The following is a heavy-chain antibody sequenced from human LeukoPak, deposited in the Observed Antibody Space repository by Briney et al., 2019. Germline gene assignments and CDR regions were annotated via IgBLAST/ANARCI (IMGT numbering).Heavy chain of an antibody. CDR1: GYTFTGYY. D-gene: IGHD1-26*01. Sequence: GAAVTVSCQASGYTFTGYYMHWVRPAPAQGLGWMGWINPNSGGTNYAQKFQGRVTMTRDTSISTAYMELSRLRSDETAVYYGVVSGATTSFGYWGQGTLVTVSS. CDR2: INPNSGGT. CDR3: VVSGATTSFGY. J-gene: IGHJ4*02. V-gene: IGHV1-2*02.